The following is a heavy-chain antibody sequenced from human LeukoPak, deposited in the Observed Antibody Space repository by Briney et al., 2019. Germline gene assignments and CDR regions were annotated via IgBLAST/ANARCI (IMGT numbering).Heavy chain of an antibody. CDR3: ARHGRGCSSTSCYSHYYYGMDV. CDR2: IYPGDSDT. D-gene: IGHD2-2*02. J-gene: IGHJ6*02. Sequence: GESLKISCKGSGYGFTSYWIGWVRQMPGKGLEWMGIIYPGDSDTRYSPSFQGQVTISADKSISTAYLQWSSLKASDTAMYYCARHGRGCSSTSCYSHYYYGMDVWGQGTTVTVSS. V-gene: IGHV5-51*01. CDR1: GYGFTSYW.